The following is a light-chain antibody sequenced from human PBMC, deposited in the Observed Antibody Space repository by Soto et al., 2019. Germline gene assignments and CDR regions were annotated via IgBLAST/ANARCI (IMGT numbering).Light chain of an antibody. Sequence: QSALTQPASVSGSPGQSITISCTGSDSDIGEYNYVSWYQHHPGKAPKLLIFQINNRPSGISSRFSGSRSGNTASLTISGLQPVDEADYYCSSYTTTGTLEFGGGTQLTVL. CDR3: SSYTTTGTLE. J-gene: IGLJ2*01. CDR2: QIN. V-gene: IGLV2-14*01. CDR1: DSDIGEYNY.